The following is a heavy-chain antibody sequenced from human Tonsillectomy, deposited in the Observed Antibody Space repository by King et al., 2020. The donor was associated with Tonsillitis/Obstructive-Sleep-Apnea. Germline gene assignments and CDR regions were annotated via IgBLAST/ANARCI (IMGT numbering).Heavy chain of an antibody. CDR1: GFSFSSYA. D-gene: IGHD1/OR15-1a*01. CDR3: AKDYLGAEQQFDY. CDR2: VTDSGYNT. V-gene: IGHV3-23*01. Sequence: VQLLQSGGGLVRPGESLRLSCAASGFSFSSYAMSWVRQAPGKGLEWVSSVTDSGYNTWYADSVKGRFTISRDNSKNTLYLQMENLKVEDTAVYFCAKDYLGAEQQFDYWGQGTLVTVSS. J-gene: IGHJ4*02.